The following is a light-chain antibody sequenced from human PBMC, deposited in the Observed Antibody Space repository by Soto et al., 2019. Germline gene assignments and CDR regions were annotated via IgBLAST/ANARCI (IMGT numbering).Light chain of an antibody. CDR3: QQRSTWLT. CDR1: QSVSSY. Sequence: EIVLTQSPATLSLSPGERATLSCRASQSVSSYLAWYQQKPGQAPRLLIYDASNRATVIPARFSGSGSGTDFTLTISSLEPEDFAVYYCQQRSTWLTFGGGTKVEIK. CDR2: DAS. V-gene: IGKV3-11*01. J-gene: IGKJ4*01.